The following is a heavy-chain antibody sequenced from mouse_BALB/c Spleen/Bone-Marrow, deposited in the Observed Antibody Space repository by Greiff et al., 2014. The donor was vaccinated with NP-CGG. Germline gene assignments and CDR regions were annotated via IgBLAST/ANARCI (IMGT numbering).Heavy chain of an antibody. D-gene: IGHD2-4*01. CDR3: ARSYEYDEGMDY. Sequence: VQLQQSGPELVKPGASVKISCKASGYSFTGYFINWVMQSRGKSLEWIGRINPYNADTFYNQMFKGKATLTVDKSSYTAYMELRSVASEDSAVYYCARSYEYDEGMDYWGQGTSLTVSS. V-gene: IGHV1-20*02. CDR2: INPYNADT. CDR1: GYSFTGYF. J-gene: IGHJ2*02.